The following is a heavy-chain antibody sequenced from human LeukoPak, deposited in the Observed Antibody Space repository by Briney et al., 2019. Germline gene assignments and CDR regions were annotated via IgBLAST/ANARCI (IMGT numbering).Heavy chain of an antibody. CDR3: AREGGYYDSSGYHDAFDI. CDR2: INHSGST. Sequence: PSETLSLTCAVYGGSFSGYHWSWIRQPPGKGLEWIGEINHSGSTNYNPSLKSRVTISVDTSKNQFSLKLSSVTAADTAVYYCAREGGYYDSSGYHDAFDIWGQGTMVTVSS. D-gene: IGHD3-22*01. V-gene: IGHV4-34*01. CDR1: GGSFSGYH. J-gene: IGHJ3*02.